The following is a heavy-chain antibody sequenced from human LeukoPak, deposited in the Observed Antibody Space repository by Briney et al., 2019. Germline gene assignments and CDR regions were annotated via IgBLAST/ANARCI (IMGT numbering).Heavy chain of an antibody. D-gene: IGHD3-16*01. V-gene: IGHV3-48*02. CDR2: LLSSSTGM. J-gene: IGHJ4*02. Sequence: PGASLSLPRAASVLPFRRFSMNWAPHPPGKGLECISYLLSSSTGMSYADSVQGRFPISRDNAKNSLYLQMSSLRDDDTAVYYCVRDLRFAFDYWARGTLVTVSS. CDR3: VRDLRFAFDY. CDR1: VLPFRRFS.